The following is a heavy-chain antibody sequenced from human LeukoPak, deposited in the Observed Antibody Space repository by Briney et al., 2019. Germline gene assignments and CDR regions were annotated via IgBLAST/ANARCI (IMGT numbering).Heavy chain of an antibody. CDR2: INHSGST. Sequence: SETLSLTCAAYGGSFSGYYWSWIRQPPGEGLEWIGEINHSGSTNYNPSLKSRVTISVDTSKNQFSLKLSSVTAADTAVYYCARGRIYGDKRVSLNYFDYWGQGTLVTVSS. D-gene: IGHD4-17*01. CDR3: ARGRIYGDKRVSLNYFDY. J-gene: IGHJ4*02. V-gene: IGHV4-34*01. CDR1: GGSFSGYY.